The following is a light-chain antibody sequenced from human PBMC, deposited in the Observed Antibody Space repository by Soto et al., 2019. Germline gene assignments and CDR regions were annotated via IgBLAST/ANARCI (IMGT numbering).Light chain of an antibody. V-gene: IGLV2-8*01. CDR2: EVT. Sequence: QSALTQPPSASGSPGQSVTISCTGTSSDIGGYNYVSWYQQHPGKAPKLIIYEVTKRPSGVPDRFSGSKSGNTASLTVSGLQAEDEADYYCNSYGDIDNLVVFGGGTQLTVL. CDR3: NSYGDIDNLVV. CDR1: SSDIGGYNY. J-gene: IGLJ2*01.